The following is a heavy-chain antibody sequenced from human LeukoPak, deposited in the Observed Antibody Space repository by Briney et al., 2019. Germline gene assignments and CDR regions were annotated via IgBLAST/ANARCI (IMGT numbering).Heavy chain of an antibody. J-gene: IGHJ4*02. CDR1: GFIFSSKS. V-gene: IGHV3-48*02. CDR2: ISYGSGTI. CDR3: ARDFSPGQRFYFDY. Sequence: GGSLRLSCAASGFIFSSKSMNWVRQAPGKGLEWVLYISYGSGTIYYADSVKGRFTISRDNAQNSLYLQMNSLRDEDTAVYYCARDFSPGQRFYFDYWGQGTLVTVSS. D-gene: IGHD6-25*01.